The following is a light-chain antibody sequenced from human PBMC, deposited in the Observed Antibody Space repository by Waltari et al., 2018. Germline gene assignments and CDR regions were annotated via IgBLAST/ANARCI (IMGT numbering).Light chain of an antibody. CDR2: EDH. CDR3: QSYDGSGSWV. Sequence: FMLTQPHSVSESPGKTITISCTRRSGSIASNFVQWYHQRPGSAPTTVIYEDHQRPSGVPDRFSGSFDRSSNSASLTISGLKTEDEAEYYCQSYDGSGSWVFGGGTKLTVL. V-gene: IGLV6-57*04. CDR1: SGSIASNF. J-gene: IGLJ3*02.